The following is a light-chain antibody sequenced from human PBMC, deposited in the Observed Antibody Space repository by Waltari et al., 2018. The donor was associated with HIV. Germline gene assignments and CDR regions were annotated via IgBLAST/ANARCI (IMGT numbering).Light chain of an antibody. Sequence: SSELTQDPSVSVALGQTVRITCQGDSLRSYYASWYQQKSGQAPVVVLFGRNNRPSGIPDRFSGSSSGDTASLTITGAQAEDEADYHVLFGGGTKVTVL. CDR3: L. CDR2: GRN. J-gene: IGLJ2*01. V-gene: IGLV3-19*01. CDR1: SLRSYY.